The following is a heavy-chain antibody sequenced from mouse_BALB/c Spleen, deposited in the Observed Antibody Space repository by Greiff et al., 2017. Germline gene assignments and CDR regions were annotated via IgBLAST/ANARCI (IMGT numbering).Heavy chain of an antibody. Sequence: DVKLVESGPGLVKPSQSLSLTCTVTGYSITSDYAWNWIRQFPGNKLEWMGYISYSGSTSYNPSLKSRISITRDTSKNQFFLQLNSVTTEDTATYYCAIYYDYDAWFAYWGQGTLVTVSA. D-gene: IGHD2-4*01. CDR3: AIYYDYDAWFAY. CDR1: GYSITSDYA. CDR2: ISYSGST. J-gene: IGHJ3*01. V-gene: IGHV3-2*02.